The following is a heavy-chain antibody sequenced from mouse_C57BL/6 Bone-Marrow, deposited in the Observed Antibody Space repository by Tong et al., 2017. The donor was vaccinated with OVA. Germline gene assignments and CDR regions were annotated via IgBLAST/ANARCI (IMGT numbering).Heavy chain of an antibody. J-gene: IGHJ4*01. Sequence: SGFTFSSYGLSWVRQPPDKRLEWVATIISGGSYTYYPDSVNVRLNITRDNAKNTLYMQMTSTRSEETAMYDGARYDDAERGYGMDDWGQG. D-gene: IGHD2-4*01. CDR1: GFTFSSYG. V-gene: IGHV5-6*01. CDR2: IISGGSYT. CDR3: ARYDDAERGYGMDD.